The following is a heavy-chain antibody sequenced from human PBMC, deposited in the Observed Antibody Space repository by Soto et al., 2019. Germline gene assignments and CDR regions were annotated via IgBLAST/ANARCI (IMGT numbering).Heavy chain of an antibody. CDR1: GGSFTAYC. Sequence: PSETLSLTCGVYGGSFTAYCWMLIRQPPGKGLEFIAEINHSGSTNYNPSLKSRVTISVDRSKNQFSLKLSSVTAADTAVYYCARGPYSGSYSDYWGQGTLVTVSS. CDR2: INHSGST. D-gene: IGHD1-26*01. CDR3: ARGPYSGSYSDY. J-gene: IGHJ4*02. V-gene: IGHV4-34*01.